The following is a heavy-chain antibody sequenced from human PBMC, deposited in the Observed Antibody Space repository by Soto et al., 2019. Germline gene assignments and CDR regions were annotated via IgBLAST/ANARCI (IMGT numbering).Heavy chain of an antibody. V-gene: IGHV3-11*01. J-gene: IGHJ3*02. CDR1: GFTFSDYY. Sequence: GGSLRLSCAASGFTFSDYYMSWIRQAPGKGLEWVSYISSSGGTIYYADSVKGRFTISRDNAKNSLYLQMNSLRAEDTAVYYCASAQGNSFSAFDIWAKGQWSPSPQ. CDR2: ISSSGGTI. CDR3: ASAQGNSFSAFDI. D-gene: IGHD4-4*01.